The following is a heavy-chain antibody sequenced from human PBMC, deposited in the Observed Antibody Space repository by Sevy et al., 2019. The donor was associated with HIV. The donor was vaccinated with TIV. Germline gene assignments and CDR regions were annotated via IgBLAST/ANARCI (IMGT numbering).Heavy chain of an antibody. CDR1: GITLSNYG. J-gene: IGHJ4*02. CDR3: ARGGYPRPFHY. V-gene: IGHV3-48*01. Sequence: GGSLRLSCAASGITLSNYGVNWVRQAPGKGLEWVSYISSRSGTIYYADSVKGRFTISRDNAKNTLSLQMNSLRAEDTAVYYCARGGYPRPFHYWGQGTLVTVSS. D-gene: IGHD1-1*01. CDR2: ISSRSGTI.